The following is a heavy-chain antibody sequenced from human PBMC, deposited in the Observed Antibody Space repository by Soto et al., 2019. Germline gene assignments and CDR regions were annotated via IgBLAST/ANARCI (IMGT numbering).Heavy chain of an antibody. Sequence: QVQLQESGPGLVKPSETLSLTCTVSGGSISSYYWSWIRQPPGKGLEWIGYIYYSGSTNYNPSLRSRVTISVDTSKNQFSLKLSSVTAADTAVYYCARGGPRRYCSGGSCPNPEFFDYWGQGTLVTVSS. CDR2: IYYSGST. D-gene: IGHD2-15*01. J-gene: IGHJ4*02. V-gene: IGHV4-59*01. CDR1: GGSISSYY. CDR3: ARGGPRRYCSGGSCPNPEFFDY.